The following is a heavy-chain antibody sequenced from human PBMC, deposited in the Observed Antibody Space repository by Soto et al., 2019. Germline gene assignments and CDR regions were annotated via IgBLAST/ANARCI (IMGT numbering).Heavy chain of an antibody. J-gene: IGHJ2*01. CDR1: GFTFSSYS. Sequence: EVQLVESGGGLVQPGGSLRLSCAASGFTFSSYSMNWVRQAPGKGLEWVSYISSSSSTIYYADSVKGRFTISRDNAKNSLYLQMNSLRDEDTAVYYCARDLHSNYDILTGYPLNWYFDLWGRGTLVTVSS. V-gene: IGHV3-48*02. CDR3: ARDLHSNYDILTGYPLNWYFDL. D-gene: IGHD3-9*01. CDR2: ISSSSSTI.